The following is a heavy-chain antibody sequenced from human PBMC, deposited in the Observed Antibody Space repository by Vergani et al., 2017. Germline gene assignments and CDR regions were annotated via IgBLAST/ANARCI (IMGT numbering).Heavy chain of an antibody. D-gene: IGHD2-8*01. Sequence: QVQLQESGPGLVKPSQTLSLTCTVSGGSISSGDYYWSWIRQHPGKGLEWIGYIYYSGSTYYNPSLKSRLTISVDTSKNQFSLKLSSVTAADTAVYYCATQRPKYCTNSVCYTGWFDPWGQGTLVTVSS. CDR3: ATQRPKYCTNSVCYTGWFDP. CDR2: IYYSGST. CDR1: GGSISSGDYY. V-gene: IGHV4-31*03. J-gene: IGHJ5*02.